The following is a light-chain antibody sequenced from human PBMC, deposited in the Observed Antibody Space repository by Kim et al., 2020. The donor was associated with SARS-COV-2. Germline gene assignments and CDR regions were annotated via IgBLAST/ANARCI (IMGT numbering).Light chain of an antibody. CDR3: QAWDSRSYVV. Sequence: SYGLTQPPSVSVSPGQTASITCSGDKLGDKYAYWYQQKPGQSPVVVIYQDNKRPSGIPERFSGSNSGNTATLTISGTQAMDEADYYCQAWDSRSYVVFGGGTQLTVL. V-gene: IGLV3-1*01. CDR2: QDN. J-gene: IGLJ2*01. CDR1: KLGDKY.